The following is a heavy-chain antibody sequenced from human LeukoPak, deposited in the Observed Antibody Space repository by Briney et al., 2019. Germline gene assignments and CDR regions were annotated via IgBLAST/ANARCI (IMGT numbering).Heavy chain of an antibody. CDR1: GFNFSVYP. Sequence: GGSLRLSCVASGFNFSVYPMTWVRQAPGKGLEWVSAVSVSGDNAHYADSVKGRFTISRDNSKNTLYLHMNSLRAEDTALYYCAMDRGYWGQGTLVTVSS. J-gene: IGHJ4*02. CDR3: AMDRGY. V-gene: IGHV3-23*01. CDR2: VSVSGDNA. D-gene: IGHD2-15*01.